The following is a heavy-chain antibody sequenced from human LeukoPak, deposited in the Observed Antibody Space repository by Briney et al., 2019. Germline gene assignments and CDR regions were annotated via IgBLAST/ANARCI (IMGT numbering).Heavy chain of an antibody. Sequence: ASVKVSCKASGYTXTGYYLHWVRQAPGQGLEWMGWINPNSGGTNYAQKFQGRVTMTRETSISTAHMELSRLRSDDTAVYFCAREKMVGAPKLLDYWGQGTLVTVSS. D-gene: IGHD1-26*01. CDR3: AREKMVGAPKLLDY. CDR1: GYTXTGYY. J-gene: IGHJ4*02. CDR2: INPNSGGT. V-gene: IGHV1-2*02.